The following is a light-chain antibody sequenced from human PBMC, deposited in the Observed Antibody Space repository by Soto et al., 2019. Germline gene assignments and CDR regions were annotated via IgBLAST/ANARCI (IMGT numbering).Light chain of an antibody. V-gene: IGKV1-27*01. Sequence: DIQVTQSPSSLSAYVGDRVTITCRASRAINYDLAWYQQKPGKVPKLLIYAASTLHSGVPSRFSGSRSGTDFTLTICSLLPEDFVTYYCQRVNGCPRTFGQGTKVDI. J-gene: IGKJ1*01. CDR2: AAS. CDR1: RAINYD. CDR3: QRVNGCPRT.